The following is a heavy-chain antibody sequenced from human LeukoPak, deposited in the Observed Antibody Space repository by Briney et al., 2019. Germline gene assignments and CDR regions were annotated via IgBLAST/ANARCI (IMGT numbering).Heavy chain of an antibody. CDR1: GYTFTGYA. J-gene: IGHJ4*02. CDR2: INTKTGNP. Sequence: ASVNVSFKASGYTFTGYARNWLRQPPGQGLEWMGWINTKTGNPTYAQGFTGRLVFSLDTSVSTAYLQISSLKAEDTAVYYCATISGSNYIGWGQGTLVTVSS. V-gene: IGHV7-4-1*02. CDR3: ATISGSNYIG. D-gene: IGHD1-26*01.